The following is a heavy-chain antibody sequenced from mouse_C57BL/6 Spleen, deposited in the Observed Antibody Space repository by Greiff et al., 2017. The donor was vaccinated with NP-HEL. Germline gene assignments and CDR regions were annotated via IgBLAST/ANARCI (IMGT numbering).Heavy chain of an antibody. D-gene: IGHD2-1*01. CDR2: IDPSDSYT. Sequence: QVQLQQPGAELVMPGASVKLSCKASGYTFTSYWMHWVKQRPGQGLEWIGEIDPSDSYTNYNQKFKGKSTLTVDKSSSTAYMQLSSLPSEDSAVYYCAIHYYGNSYYFDYWGQGTTLTVSS. J-gene: IGHJ2*01. CDR3: AIHYYGNSYYFDY. V-gene: IGHV1-69*01. CDR1: GYTFTSYW.